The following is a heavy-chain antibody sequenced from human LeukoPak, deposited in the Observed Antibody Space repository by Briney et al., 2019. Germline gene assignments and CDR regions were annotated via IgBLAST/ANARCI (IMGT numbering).Heavy chain of an antibody. CDR2: INTNTGNP. D-gene: IGHD3-3*01. CDR1: GYTFTSYA. CDR3: ARESGYDFWSGYPDY. V-gene: IGHV7-4-1*01. J-gene: IGHJ4*02. Sequence: ASVTVSCTASGYTFTSYAMNWVRQAPGQGLEWMGWINTNTGNPTYAQGFTGRFVFSLDTSVSTAYLQICSLKAEDTAVYYCARESGYDFWSGYPDYWGQGTLVTVSS.